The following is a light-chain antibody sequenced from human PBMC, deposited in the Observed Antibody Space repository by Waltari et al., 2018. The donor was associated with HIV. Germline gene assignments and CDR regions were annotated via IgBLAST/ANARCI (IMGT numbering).Light chain of an antibody. CDR3: QQYYSTPIT. J-gene: IGKJ5*01. CDR1: QSVLYSSDNKNY. Sequence: DIVMTQSPDSLAVSLGERATINCKSSQSVLYSSDNKNYLVWYQQKPGQPPKLLIYWASTRESGVPDRFGGSGPGTDFTLTISSLQAEDVAVYYCQQYYSTPITFGQGTRLEIK. CDR2: WAS. V-gene: IGKV4-1*01.